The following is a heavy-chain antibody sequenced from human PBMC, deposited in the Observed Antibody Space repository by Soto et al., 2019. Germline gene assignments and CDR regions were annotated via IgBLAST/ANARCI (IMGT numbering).Heavy chain of an antibody. CDR1: GYTFINFD. V-gene: IGHV1-8*02. J-gene: IGHJ5*02. CDR2: MNPGSGKT. Sequence: VSVKVSCKASGYTFINFDISWVRQAAGQGLEWLGWMNPGSGKTGYASKFQGRVAMTRDASTGTSHLELSILTSDDTAVYYCARMASAGTLNWFDPWGQGTLVTVSS. D-gene: IGHD6-13*01. CDR3: ARMASAGTLNWFDP.